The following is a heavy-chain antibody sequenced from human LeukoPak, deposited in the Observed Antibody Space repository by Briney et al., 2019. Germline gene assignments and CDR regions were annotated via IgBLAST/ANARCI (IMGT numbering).Heavy chain of an antibody. V-gene: IGHV4-39*01. CDR2: IYYSGST. D-gene: IGHD3-10*01. Sequence: PSETLSLTCTVSGGSISSSSYYWGWIRQPPGKGLEWIGSIYYSGSTYSNPSLKSRVTISVDTSKNQFSLKLSSVTAADTAVYYCARRSAFHGFGELFFDPWGQGTLVTVSS. CDR3: ARRSAFHGFGELFFDP. CDR1: GGSISSSSYY. J-gene: IGHJ5*02.